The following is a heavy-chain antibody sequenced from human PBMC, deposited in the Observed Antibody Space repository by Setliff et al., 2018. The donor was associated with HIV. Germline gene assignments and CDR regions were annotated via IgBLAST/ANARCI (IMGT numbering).Heavy chain of an antibody. D-gene: IGHD6-19*01. Sequence: PSETLSLTCIVSGESISSKNYYWGWIRQPPGKGLEWIGSINYSGSTYYNPSLKSRVTISGDTSKNQFSLKMTSVTAADTAVFYCVRDPNTGWYYLDFWGPGALVTVSS. CDR1: GESISSKNYY. CDR2: INYSGST. J-gene: IGHJ4*02. CDR3: VRDPNTGWYYLDF. V-gene: IGHV4-39*07.